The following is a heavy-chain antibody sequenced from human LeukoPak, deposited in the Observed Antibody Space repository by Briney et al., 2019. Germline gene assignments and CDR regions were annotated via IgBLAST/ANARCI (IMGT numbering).Heavy chain of an antibody. CDR3: ASGYDFWSGYGY. Sequence: GGSLRLSCAASGFIFSSYGMHWVRQAPGKGLEWVAVIWYDGSNKYYADSVKGRFTISRDNSKNTLYLQMNSLRAEDTAVYYCASGYDFWSGYGYWGQGTLVTVSS. J-gene: IGHJ4*02. CDR2: IWYDGSNK. D-gene: IGHD3-3*01. V-gene: IGHV3-33*01. CDR1: GFIFSSYG.